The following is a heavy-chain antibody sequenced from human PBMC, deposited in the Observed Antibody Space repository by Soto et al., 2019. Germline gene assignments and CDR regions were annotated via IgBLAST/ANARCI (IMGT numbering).Heavy chain of an antibody. CDR1: GGTFSSYA. D-gene: IGHD3-10*01. J-gene: IGHJ5*02. CDR2: IIPIFGTA. V-gene: IGHV1-69*12. CDR3: AGPIQHYTENRGQSAWFDP. Sequence: QVQLVQSGAEVKKPGSSVKVSCKASGGTFSSYAISWVRQAPGQGLEWMGGIIPIFGTATYAQKFQGRVTLTGDDSKSPAYVELSSLRAEDTAVYYCAGPIQHYTENRGQSAWFDPWGQGTLVTVSS.